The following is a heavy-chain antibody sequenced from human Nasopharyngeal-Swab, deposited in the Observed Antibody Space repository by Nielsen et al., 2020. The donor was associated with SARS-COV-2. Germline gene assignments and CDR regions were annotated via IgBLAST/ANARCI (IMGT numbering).Heavy chain of an antibody. V-gene: IGHV4-59*08. CDR2: IYYSGST. Sequence: SETLSLTCTVSGGSISSYYWSWIRQPPGKGLEWIGYIYYSGSTNYNPSLKSRVTISVDTSKNQFSLKLSSVAAADTAVYYCARRAWFGELDDYWGQGTLVTVSS. CDR3: ARRAWFGELDDY. J-gene: IGHJ4*02. D-gene: IGHD3-10*01. CDR1: GGSISSYY.